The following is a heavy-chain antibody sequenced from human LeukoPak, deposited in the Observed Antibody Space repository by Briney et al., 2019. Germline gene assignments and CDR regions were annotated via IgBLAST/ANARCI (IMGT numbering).Heavy chain of an antibody. CDR3: ARRRSYSSGIDY. CDR2: INWNGGST. Sequence: GGSLRLSCAASGFTFDDYGMTWVRQAPGKGLEWVSGINWNGGSTDYADSVKGRFTISRDNAKSSLYLQMNSLRAEDTAFHYCARRRSYSSGIDYWGQGTLVTVSS. CDR1: GFTFDDYG. V-gene: IGHV3-20*04. D-gene: IGHD6-19*01. J-gene: IGHJ4*02.